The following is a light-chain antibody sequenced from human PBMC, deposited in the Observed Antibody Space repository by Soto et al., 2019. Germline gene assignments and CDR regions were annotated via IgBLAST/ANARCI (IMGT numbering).Light chain of an antibody. V-gene: IGKV1-39*01. J-gene: IGKJ1*01. CDR2: AAS. CDR1: QSTSSY. Sequence: DIQMTQSPSSLSASVGDRVTITCRASQSTSSYLNWYQQRPGKAPKLLIYAASTLQGGVPSRFSGSGSGTDFTLTITSLQPDDFATYYCQQYNSYPWTFGQGTKVEIK. CDR3: QQYNSYPWT.